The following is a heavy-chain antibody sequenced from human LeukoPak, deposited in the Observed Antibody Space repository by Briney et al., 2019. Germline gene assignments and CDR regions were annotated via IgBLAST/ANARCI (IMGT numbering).Heavy chain of an antibody. D-gene: IGHD6-6*01. CDR2: IYTDDSP. J-gene: IGHJ4*02. CDR3: ARLETSGPWRLDH. CDR1: GFSFSNYY. V-gene: IGHV3-53*01. Sequence: GGSLRLSCAASGFSFSNYYMGWVRQTPGKELEWVSNIYTDDSPHCADSMKGRFTISRDNSRNTVSLQMNNLRVEDTAVYFCARLETSGPWRLDHWGQGTLVTVSS.